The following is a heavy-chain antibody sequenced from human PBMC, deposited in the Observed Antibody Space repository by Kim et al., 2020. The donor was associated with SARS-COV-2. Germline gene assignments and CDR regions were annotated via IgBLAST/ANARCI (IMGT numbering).Heavy chain of an antibody. J-gene: IGHJ6*02. Sequence: ASVKVSCKVSGYTLTELSMHWVRQAPGKGLEWMGGFDPEDGETIYAQKFQGRVTMTEDTSTDTAYMELSSLRSEDTAVYYCATGGVYCSGGSCYPSGDYYYGMDVWGQGTTVTVSS. CDR2: FDPEDGET. CDR1: GYTLTELS. V-gene: IGHV1-24*01. CDR3: ATGGVYCSGGSCYPSGDYYYGMDV. D-gene: IGHD2-15*01.